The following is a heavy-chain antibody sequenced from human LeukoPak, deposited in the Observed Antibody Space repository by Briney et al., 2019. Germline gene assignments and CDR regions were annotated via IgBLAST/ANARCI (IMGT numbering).Heavy chain of an antibody. CDR3: ANIAVAGYFDY. Sequence: ASVKVSCKASGYTFTSYGISWVRQAPGQGLEWMGWISAYNGNTNYAQKLRGRVTMTTDTSTSTAYMELRSLRSDDTAVYYCANIAVAGYFDYWGQGTLVTVSS. CDR1: GYTFTSYG. J-gene: IGHJ4*02. D-gene: IGHD6-19*01. V-gene: IGHV1-18*01. CDR2: ISAYNGNT.